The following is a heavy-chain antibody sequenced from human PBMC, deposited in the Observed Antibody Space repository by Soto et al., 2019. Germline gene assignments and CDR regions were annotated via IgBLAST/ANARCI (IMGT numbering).Heavy chain of an antibody. V-gene: IGHV1-24*01. CDR3: ASALGATGLYGMDV. J-gene: IGHJ6*02. CDR2: FDPEDGET. Sequence: QVQLVQSGAEVKKPGASVKVSCKVSGYTLTELSMHWVRQAPGKGLEWMGGFDPEDGETIYAQKFQGRVTMTEETSTDTAYMELSSLRSEDTAVYYCASALGATGLYGMDVWGQGTTVTVSS. CDR1: GYTLTELS. D-gene: IGHD1-26*01.